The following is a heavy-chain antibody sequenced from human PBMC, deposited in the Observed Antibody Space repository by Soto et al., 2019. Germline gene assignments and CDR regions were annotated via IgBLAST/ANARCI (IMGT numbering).Heavy chain of an antibody. CDR3: ARDDVLCDGGRCCVVTLDV. J-gene: IGHJ6*04. D-gene: IGHD2-15*01. Sequence: EVQLVESGGGLVQPGGPLRLSCAASGFTVSSKYMSWVRQAPGTGLEWVSLIQSGGPTYYADSVKGRFTISRDTSENTVDLQVDRLRAEDPAVYYCARDDVLCDGGRCCVVTLDVWGTGTTVTVSS. CDR2: IQSGGPT. V-gene: IGHV3-66*01. CDR1: GFTVSSKY.